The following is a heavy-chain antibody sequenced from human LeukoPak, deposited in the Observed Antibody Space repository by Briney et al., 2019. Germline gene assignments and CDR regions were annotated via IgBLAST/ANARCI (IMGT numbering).Heavy chain of an antibody. CDR1: GGTFSSYA. J-gene: IGHJ4*02. CDR3: AGRWPGDY. Sequence: SVKVSCKASGGTFSSYAISWVRQAPGQGLEWMGRIIPILGIANYAQKFQGRVTITADKSTSTAYMELSNLRSEDTAVYYCAGRWPGDYWGQGTLVTVSS. D-gene: IGHD4-23*01. CDR2: IIPILGIA. V-gene: IGHV1-69*04.